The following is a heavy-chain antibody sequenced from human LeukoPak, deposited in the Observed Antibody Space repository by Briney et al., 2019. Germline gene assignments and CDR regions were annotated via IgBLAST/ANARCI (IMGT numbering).Heavy chain of an antibody. V-gene: IGHV4-39*07. CDR2: IYYSGST. CDR3: ARPQDGYNPNFFDY. J-gene: IGHJ4*02. Sequence: PSETLSLTCTVSGGSISSSSYYWGWIRQPPGKGLEWIGSIYYSGSTYYNPSLKSRVTISVDTSKNQFSLKLSSVTAADTAVYYCARPQDGYNPNFFDYWGQGTLVTVSS. CDR1: GGSISSSSYY. D-gene: IGHD5-24*01.